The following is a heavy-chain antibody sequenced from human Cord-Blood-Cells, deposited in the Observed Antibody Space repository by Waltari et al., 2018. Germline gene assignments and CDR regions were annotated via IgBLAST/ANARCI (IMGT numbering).Heavy chain of an antibody. V-gene: IGHV4-34*01. CDR3: ARCDSSGYKEAFDI. J-gene: IGHJ3*02. Sequence: QVQLQQWGAGLLKPSETLSLTCAVYGGSFSGYYWSWIRQPPGKGLEWIGEINNSGSINYNPSLKSRVTISVDTSKNQFSLKLSSVTAADTAVYYCARCDSSGYKEAFDIWGQGTMVTVSS. CDR2: INNSGSI. D-gene: IGHD3-22*01. CDR1: GGSFSGYY.